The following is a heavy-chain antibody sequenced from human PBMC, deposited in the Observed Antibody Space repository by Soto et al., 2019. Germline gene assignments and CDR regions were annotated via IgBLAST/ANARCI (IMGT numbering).Heavy chain of an antibody. CDR1: GGSISSSSYY. Sequence: NPSETLSLTCTVSGGSISSSSYYWGWIRQPPGKGLEWIGSIYYSGSTYYKQYLKSRVTISVDTSKNQIYLKLSSVTAADSAVYFCASAYDILTGYYKVSNWFDPWGQGTLVTVSS. D-gene: IGHD3-9*01. J-gene: IGHJ5*02. CDR2: IYYSGST. V-gene: IGHV4-39*01. CDR3: ASAYDILTGYYKVSNWFDP.